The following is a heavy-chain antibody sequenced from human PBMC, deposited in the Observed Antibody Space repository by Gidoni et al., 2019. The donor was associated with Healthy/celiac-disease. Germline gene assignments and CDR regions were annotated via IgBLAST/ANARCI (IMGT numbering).Heavy chain of an antibody. Sequence: QVQLQESGPGLVKPSETLSLTCTVSGGSISSYYWSWIRQPPGKGLEWIGYIYYSGSTNYNPSLKSRVTISVDTSKNQFSLKLSSVTAADTAVYYCARRKYSSSWRDAFDIWGQGTMVTVSS. CDR2: IYYSGST. V-gene: IGHV4-59*08. J-gene: IGHJ3*02. D-gene: IGHD6-13*01. CDR1: GGSISSYY. CDR3: ARRKYSSSWRDAFDI.